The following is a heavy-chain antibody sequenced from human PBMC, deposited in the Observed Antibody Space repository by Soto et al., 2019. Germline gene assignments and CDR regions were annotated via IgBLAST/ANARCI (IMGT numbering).Heavy chain of an antibody. CDR3: ASVRGGYYYAMDV. J-gene: IGHJ6*02. V-gene: IGHV4-4*02. D-gene: IGHD3-10*02. CDR2: IYHSGST. CDR1: GGSISSSNW. Sequence: QVQLQESGPGLVKPSGTLSLTCAVSGGSISSSNWWSWVRQPPGKGLEWIGEIYHSGSTNYNPSHTSRVTRSVDKSKNQFSRKLSSVTAADTAVYYWASVRGGYYYAMDVWGQGTTVTVSS.